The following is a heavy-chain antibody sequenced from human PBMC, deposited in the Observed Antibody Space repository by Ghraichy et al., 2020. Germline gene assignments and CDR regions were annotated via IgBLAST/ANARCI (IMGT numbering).Heavy chain of an antibody. Sequence: GGSLRLSCAASGFTFSGYAMGWVRQAPGKGLEWVSCLNGGGSKTYYADSVRGRFTISRDNSRNTVYLRMNSLRADDTAVYYCARVAATPEEYFQHWGQGTLVTVSS. V-gene: IGHV3-23*01. D-gene: IGHD2-15*01. CDR3: ARVAATPEEYFQH. CDR2: LNGGGSKT. J-gene: IGHJ1*01. CDR1: GFTFSGYA.